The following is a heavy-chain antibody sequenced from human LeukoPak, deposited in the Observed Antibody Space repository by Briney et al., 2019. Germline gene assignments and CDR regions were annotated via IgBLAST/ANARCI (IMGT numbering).Heavy chain of an antibody. D-gene: IGHD2-2*01. CDR1: GFTFSSYA. Sequence: PGGSLRLSCAASGFTFSSYAMHWVRQAPGMGLEWVSVLYSGGNTYYADSVKGRFAISRDNSKNTLYLQMNSLRAEDTAVYYCARRQGCSSTSCPPDYWGQGTLVTVSP. CDR2: LYSGGNT. J-gene: IGHJ4*02. CDR3: ARRQGCSSTSCPPDY. V-gene: IGHV3-53*01.